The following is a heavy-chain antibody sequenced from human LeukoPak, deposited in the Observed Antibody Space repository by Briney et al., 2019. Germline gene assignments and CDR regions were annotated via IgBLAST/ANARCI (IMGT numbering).Heavy chain of an antibody. Sequence: SETLSLTCTVSGGSISSYYWSWIRQPPGKGLEWIGYIYYSGSTNYNPSLKSRVTISVDTSKNQFSLKLSSVTAADTAVYYCARQLTSVLWFEETGIWFDPWGQGTLVTVSS. J-gene: IGHJ5*02. CDR3: ARQLTSVLWFEETGIWFDP. D-gene: IGHD3-10*01. CDR1: GGSISSYY. V-gene: IGHV4-59*08. CDR2: IYYSGST.